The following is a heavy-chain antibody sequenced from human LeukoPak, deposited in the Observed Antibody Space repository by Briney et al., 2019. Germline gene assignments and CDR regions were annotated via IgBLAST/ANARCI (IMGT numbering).Heavy chain of an antibody. J-gene: IGHJ4*02. V-gene: IGHV3-7*01. CDR3: TRTSVAAAGAF. CDR2: IKQDGSET. CDR1: GFPITNYW. Sequence: GGSLRLSCVGSGFPITNYWMTWVRQAPGKGLEWVANIKQDGSETYYVDSLKRRFTISRDNARNSLFLQMNSLRAEDTAVYYCTRTSVAAAGAFWGQGTLVIVSS. D-gene: IGHD6-13*01.